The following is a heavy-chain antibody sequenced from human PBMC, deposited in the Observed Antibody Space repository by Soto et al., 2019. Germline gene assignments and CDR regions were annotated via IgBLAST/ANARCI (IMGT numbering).Heavy chain of an antibody. CDR2: ISYDGSNK. CDR3: ARVPYYYDSSGYYYERPYYDY. J-gene: IGHJ4*02. Sequence: AGGSLRLSCAASEFTCSSYAMHWVRQAPGKGLEWVAVISYDGSNKYYADSVKGRFTISRDNSKNTLYLQMNSLRAEDTAVYYCARVPYYYDSSGYYYERPYYDYWGQGTLVTVSS. D-gene: IGHD3-22*01. V-gene: IGHV3-30-3*01. CDR1: EFTCSSYA.